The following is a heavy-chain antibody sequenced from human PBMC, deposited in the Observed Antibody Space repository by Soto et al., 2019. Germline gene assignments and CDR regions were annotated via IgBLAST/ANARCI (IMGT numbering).Heavy chain of an antibody. CDR1: GYTFTSYG. D-gene: IGHD2-15*01. V-gene: IGHV1-18*01. J-gene: IGHJ6*02. CDR2: ISAYNGNT. CDR3: AREGYCSGGSCYRLYYYYGMDG. Sequence: ASVKVSCKASGYTFTSYGISWVRQAPGQGLEWMGWISAYNGNTNYAQKLQGRVTMTTDTSTSTAYMELRSLRSDDTAVYYCAREGYCSGGSCYRLYYYYGMDGWGQGTTGTVSS.